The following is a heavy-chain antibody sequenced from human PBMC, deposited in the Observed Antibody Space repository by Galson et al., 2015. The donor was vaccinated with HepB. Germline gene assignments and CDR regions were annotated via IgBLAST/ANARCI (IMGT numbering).Heavy chain of an antibody. CDR1: GFTLTGFS. J-gene: IGHJ3*01. CDR2: FDLEGGDT. V-gene: IGHV1-24*01. D-gene: IGHD4/OR15-4a*01. CDR3: ATEVVANSCSVYDFDV. Sequence: KVSCKVSGFTLTGFSMHWVRQAPGKGLEWMGGFDLEGGDTIYAQKFQGRVTMTEDTSTDTTYMELNSLRAEDTAVYYCATEVVANSCSVYDFDVWGRGTMVTVSS.